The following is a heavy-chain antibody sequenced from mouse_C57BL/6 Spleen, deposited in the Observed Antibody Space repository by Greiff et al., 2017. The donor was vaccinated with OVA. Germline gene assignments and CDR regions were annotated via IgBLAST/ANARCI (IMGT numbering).Heavy chain of an antibody. CDR3: ARSLYGNYYFDV. CDR1: GFTFTDYY. J-gene: IGHJ1*03. Sequence: EVNVVESGGGLVQPGGSLSLSCAASGFTFTDYYMSWVRQPPGKALEWLGFIRNKANGYTTEYSASVKGRFTISRDNSQSILYLQMNALRAEDSATYYCARSLYGNYYFDVWGTGTTVTVSS. V-gene: IGHV7-3*01. CDR2: IRNKANGYTT. D-gene: IGHD2-1*01.